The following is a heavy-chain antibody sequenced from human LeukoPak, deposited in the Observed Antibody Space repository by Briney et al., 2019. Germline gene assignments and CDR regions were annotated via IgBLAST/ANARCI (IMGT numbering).Heavy chain of an antibody. Sequence: GASVKVSCKASGYTFTGYYMHWVRQAPGQGLEWMGIINPSGGSTSYAQKFQGRVTMTRDTSTSTVYMELSSLRSEDTAVYYCARGPLSGYDFWSGYYQSNWFDPWGQGTLVTVSS. J-gene: IGHJ5*02. D-gene: IGHD3-3*01. V-gene: IGHV1-46*01. CDR3: ARGPLSGYDFWSGYYQSNWFDP. CDR2: INPSGGST. CDR1: GYTFTGYY.